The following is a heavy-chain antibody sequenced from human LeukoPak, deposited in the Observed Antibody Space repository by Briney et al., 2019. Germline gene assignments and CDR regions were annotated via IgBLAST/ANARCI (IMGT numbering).Heavy chain of an antibody. CDR2: ISYDGSNK. D-gene: IGHD3-16*01. CDR3: AREGEGWYYFDY. CDR1: GFTFSGYN. J-gene: IGHJ4*02. Sequence: GGSLRLSCAASGFTFSGYNMNWVRQAPGKGLEWVAVISYDGSNKYYADSVKGRFTISRDNSKNTLYLQMNSLRAEDTAVYYCAREGEGWYYFDYWGQGTLVTVSS. V-gene: IGHV3-30*03.